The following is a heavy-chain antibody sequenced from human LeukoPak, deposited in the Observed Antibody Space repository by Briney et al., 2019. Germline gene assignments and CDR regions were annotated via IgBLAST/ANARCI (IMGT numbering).Heavy chain of an antibody. Sequence: SETLSLTCTVSGGSISSYYWSWIRQPPGKVLEWIGYIYYSGSTNYNPSLKSRVTISVDTSKNQFSLKLSSVTTADTAVYYCARQMLAFDIWGQGTMVTVSS. V-gene: IGHV4-59*08. CDR2: IYYSGST. D-gene: IGHD2-8*01. CDR3: ARQMLAFDI. J-gene: IGHJ3*02. CDR1: GGSISSYY.